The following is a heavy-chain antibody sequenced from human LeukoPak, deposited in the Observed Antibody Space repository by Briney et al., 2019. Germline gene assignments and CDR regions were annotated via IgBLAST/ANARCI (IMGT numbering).Heavy chain of an antibody. D-gene: IGHD3-22*01. CDR3: AKEIREYYDSSGYYYNDDAFDI. CDR2: IKQDGSEK. J-gene: IGHJ3*02. Sequence: PGGSLRLSCAASGFTFSSYWMSWVRQAPGKGLEWVANIKQDGSEKYYVDSVKGRFTISRDNAKNSLYLQMNSLRAEDTALYYCAKEIREYYDSSGYYYNDDAFDIWGQGTMVTVSS. V-gene: IGHV3-7*03. CDR1: GFTFSSYW.